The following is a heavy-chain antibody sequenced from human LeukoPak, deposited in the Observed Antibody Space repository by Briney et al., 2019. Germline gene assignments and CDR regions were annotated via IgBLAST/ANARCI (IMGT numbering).Heavy chain of an antibody. J-gene: IGHJ4*02. V-gene: IGHV4-38-2*02. CDR3: ASDSSGWYVVDY. D-gene: IGHD6-19*01. Sequence: SETLSLTCTVSGYSISSGYYWGWIRQPPGKGLEWIGSIYHSGNTYYNPSLKSRVTISVDTSKNQFSLRLSSVTAADTAVYYCASDSSGWYVVDYWGQGTLVTVSS. CDR2: IYHSGNT. CDR1: GYSISSGYY.